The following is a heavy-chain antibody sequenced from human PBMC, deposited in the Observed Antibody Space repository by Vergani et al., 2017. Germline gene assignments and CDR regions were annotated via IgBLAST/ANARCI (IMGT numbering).Heavy chain of an antibody. CDR1: GFTFSHYS. J-gene: IGHJ3*01. Sequence: EVQMVESGGGLVKPGGSLRLSCVASGFTFSHYSMNWVRQAPGNGLGWVSSISGNNDDVYYADTVKGRFTISRDNAKNSLYLDMSSLRAADTAVYYWVRDVRVSRTWGQGTLVAVSS. V-gene: IGHV3-21*01. CDR2: ISGNNDDV. CDR3: VRDVRVSRT.